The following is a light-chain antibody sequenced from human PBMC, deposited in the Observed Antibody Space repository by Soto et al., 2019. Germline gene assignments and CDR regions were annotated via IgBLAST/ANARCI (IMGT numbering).Light chain of an antibody. CDR3: TSCRSSIIVV. CDR1: SSDIGTYDS. V-gene: IGLV2-14*03. J-gene: IGLJ2*01. Sequence: QSALTQPASVSGSPGQSITISCTGTSSDIGTYDSVSWYQQHPGKAPKLMIYDVSLRPSGISNRFSGSKSGHTASLTISGLLAEDEADYYCTSCRSSIIVVFGGGTKLTVL. CDR2: DVS.